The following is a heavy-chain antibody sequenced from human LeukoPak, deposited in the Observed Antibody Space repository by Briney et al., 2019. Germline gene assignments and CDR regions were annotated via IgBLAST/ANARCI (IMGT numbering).Heavy chain of an antibody. CDR3: ARATTTTVTTWFDP. CDR2: IYYSGST. D-gene: IGHD4-11*01. J-gene: IGHJ5*02. V-gene: IGHV4-38-2*01. CDR1: GFTFSDYY. Sequence: GSLRLSCAASGFTFSDYYMSWIRQPPGKGLEWIGSIYYSGSTYYNPSLKSRVTISVDTSKNQFSLKLSSVTAADTAVYYCARATTTTVTTWFDPWGQGTLVTVSS.